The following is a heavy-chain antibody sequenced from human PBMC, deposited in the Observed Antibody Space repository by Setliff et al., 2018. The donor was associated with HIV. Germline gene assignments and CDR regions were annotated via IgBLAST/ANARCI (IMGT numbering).Heavy chain of an antibody. D-gene: IGHD2-15*01. J-gene: IGHJ3*02. CDR1: GFTFSDYY. CDR2: VSSSTGTYT. Sequence: GESLKISCAASGFTFSDYYISWVRQAPGKGLEWLSYVSSSTGTYTSYADSVKGRFTTSRDNAMNSVYLQMNSLRAEDTAVYYCGREKGCGAGSCGKAYDIWGQGTMVTVSS. V-gene: IGHV3-11*06. CDR3: GREKGCGAGSCGKAYDI.